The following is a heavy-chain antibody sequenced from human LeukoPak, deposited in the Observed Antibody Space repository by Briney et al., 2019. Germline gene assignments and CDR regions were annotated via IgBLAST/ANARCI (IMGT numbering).Heavy chain of an antibody. D-gene: IGHD6-6*01. CDR3: ARDWRGLAARKAFDI. CDR2: ISPNGGGT. J-gene: IGHJ3*02. Sequence: ASVKVSCKASGYTFTDYYVYWVRQAPGQGLEWMGWISPNGGGTNSAQKFQGRVTMTRDTSISTAYMELTRLTSDDTAVYYCARDWRGLAARKAFDIWGQGTLVTVSP. V-gene: IGHV1-2*02. CDR1: GYTFTDYY.